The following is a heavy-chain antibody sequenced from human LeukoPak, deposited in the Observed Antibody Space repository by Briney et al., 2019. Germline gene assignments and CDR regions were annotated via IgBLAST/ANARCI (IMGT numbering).Heavy chain of an antibody. CDR1: GYIFTINN. Sequence: GAGVKVSFKAAGYIFTINNINWVRQATGQGPEWMGWMNGNSGTTGYAQKFQGRVPLTRNTSISTAYMELSSLRSEDTAVYYCATGDGSGSLYFDGWGQGTLVSV. D-gene: IGHD1-26*01. V-gene: IGHV1-8*01. CDR3: ATGDGSGSLYFDG. CDR2: MNGNSGTT. J-gene: IGHJ4*02.